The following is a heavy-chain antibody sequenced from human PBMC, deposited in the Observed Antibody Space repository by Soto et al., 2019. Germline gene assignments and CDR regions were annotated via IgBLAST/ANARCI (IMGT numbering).Heavy chain of an antibody. CDR3: ARPLGGDSSGFYSSYYAMDV. Sequence: GESLKISCNASGYSFTTYWSGWVRQMPGKGLEWMGRIDTINSYSHYNPSFQGHVTMSVDRSVSTAYLRWSSLEASDTAIYYCARPLGGDSSGFYSSYYAMDVWGQGTTVTVSS. D-gene: IGHD3-22*01. CDR1: GYSFTTYW. CDR2: IDTINSYS. J-gene: IGHJ6*02. V-gene: IGHV5-10-1*01.